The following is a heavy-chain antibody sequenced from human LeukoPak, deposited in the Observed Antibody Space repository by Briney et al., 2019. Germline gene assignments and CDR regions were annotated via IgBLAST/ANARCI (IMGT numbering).Heavy chain of an antibody. CDR3: ARARGRYCSSTSCYRNFDC. CDR1: GYTFTSYD. CDR2: MNPNSGNT. D-gene: IGHD2-2*02. J-gene: IGHJ4*02. Sequence: ASVKVSCKASGYTFTSYDINWVRQATGQGLEWMGWMNPNSGNTGYAQMFQGRVTITRNTSISTAYMELSSLRSEDTAVYYCARARGRYCSSTSCYRNFDCWGQGTLVTVSS. V-gene: IGHV1-8*03.